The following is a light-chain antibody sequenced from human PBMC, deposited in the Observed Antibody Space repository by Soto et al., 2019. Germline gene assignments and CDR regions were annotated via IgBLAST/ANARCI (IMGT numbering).Light chain of an antibody. CDR3: SSYTSRSTLV. Sequence: QSVLTRPASVSGSPGQSTTISCTGTSSDVGGYNYVSWYQQHPGKAPKLMIYEVTNRPSGVSNRFSGSKSGNTASLTISGLQAEDEADYYCSSYTSRSTLVFGTGTKVTVL. V-gene: IGLV2-14*01. CDR1: SSDVGGYNY. J-gene: IGLJ1*01. CDR2: EVT.